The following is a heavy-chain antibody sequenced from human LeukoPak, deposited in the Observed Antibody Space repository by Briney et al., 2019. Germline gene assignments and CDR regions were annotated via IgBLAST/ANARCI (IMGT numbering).Heavy chain of an antibody. Sequence: GGSLSQTCAASGFTFNSYAMSWVRQAPGKGLEWVSVISGTGSSTYYADSAKGRFTISRDNSKNTVYLQMDGLRAEDTARYFCAKDPRRYWGTLDYFDYWGQGTLVTVSS. CDR3: AKDPRRYWGTLDYFDY. D-gene: IGHD1-14*01. J-gene: IGHJ4*02. V-gene: IGHV3-23*01. CDR1: GFTFNSYA. CDR2: ISGTGSST.